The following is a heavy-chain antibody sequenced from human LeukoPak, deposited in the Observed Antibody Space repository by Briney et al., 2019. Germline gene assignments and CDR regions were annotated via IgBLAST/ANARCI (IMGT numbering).Heavy chain of an antibody. Sequence: SETLSLTCTVSGGSISSYYWSWIRLPPGKGLEWIGHIYYSGSTNYHPSLKSRLTMSVDTSKNQFSLRLRSVTAADTAVYYCARQSGFTYGPPFDHWGQGTLVTVSS. CDR3: ARQSGFTYGPPFDH. V-gene: IGHV4-59*01. CDR1: GGSISSYY. CDR2: IYYSGST. J-gene: IGHJ4*02. D-gene: IGHD5-18*01.